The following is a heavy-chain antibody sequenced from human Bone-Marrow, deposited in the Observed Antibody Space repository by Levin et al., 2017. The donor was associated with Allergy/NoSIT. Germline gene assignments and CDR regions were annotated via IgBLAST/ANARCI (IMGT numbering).Heavy chain of an antibody. CDR1: GFTFSNFW. CDR3: AREHSGGWAFEY. J-gene: IGHJ4*02. Sequence: GGSLRLSCAASGFTFSNFWMFWVRLAPGKGLEWVAKIKGDGSDKYYVDSVKGRFTISRDNAENALYLQMNSLTAEDTAVYYCAREHSGGWAFEYWGQGTLVTVSS. CDR2: IKGDGSDK. V-gene: IGHV3-7*01. D-gene: IGHD1-26*01.